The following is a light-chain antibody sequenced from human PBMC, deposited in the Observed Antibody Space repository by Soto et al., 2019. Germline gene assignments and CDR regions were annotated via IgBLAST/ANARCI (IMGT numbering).Light chain of an antibody. CDR1: QTIDSW. Sequence: QMNMAPSSLAASEGDRVTITCRASQTIDSWLAWYQQRPGKPPKLLIYKASTLKSGVPSRFSGSGSGTEFTLTISSLQPDDFATYYCQHYNSYSEAFGQGTKVDIK. CDR2: KAS. CDR3: QHYNSYSEA. V-gene: IGKV1-5*03. J-gene: IGKJ1*01.